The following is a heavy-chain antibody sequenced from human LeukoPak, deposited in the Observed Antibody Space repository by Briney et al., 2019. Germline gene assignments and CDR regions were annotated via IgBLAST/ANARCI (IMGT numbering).Heavy chain of an antibody. CDR2: ISSSSSTI. D-gene: IGHD3-22*01. Sequence: GGSLRLSCAASGFTFSSYSMNWVRQAPGKGLEWVSYISSSSSTIYYADSVKGRFTISRDNSKNTLYLQMNSLRAEDTAVYYCVRDDDRPDNGLDYWGQGTLVTVSS. V-gene: IGHV3-48*01. J-gene: IGHJ4*02. CDR1: GFTFSSYS. CDR3: VRDDDRPDNGLDY.